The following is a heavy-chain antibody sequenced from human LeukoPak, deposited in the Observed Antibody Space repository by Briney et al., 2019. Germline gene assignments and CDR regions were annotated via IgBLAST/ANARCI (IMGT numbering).Heavy chain of an antibody. CDR2: ISYDGSNK. CDR3: VRESYYGSGSPPPLDY. D-gene: IGHD3-10*01. Sequence: GRSLRLSCAASGFTFSSYGMHWVRQAPGKGLEWVAVISYDGSNKYYADSVKGRFTISRDNSKNTLYLQMNSLRAEDTAVYSCVRESYYGSGSPPPLDYWGQGTLVTVSS. J-gene: IGHJ4*02. CDR1: GFTFSSYG. V-gene: IGHV3-30*03.